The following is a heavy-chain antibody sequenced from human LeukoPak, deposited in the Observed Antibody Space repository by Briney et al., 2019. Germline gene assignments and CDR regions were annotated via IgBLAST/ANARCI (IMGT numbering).Heavy chain of an antibody. Sequence: PSETLSLTCTVSGGSIRSYYWSWIRQPPGQGLEWIGFISYSGSTKYNPSLKSRVTISLDTSMNQFSLKVNSVTAADTAVYYCARIARGYLGGMDVWGQGTTVTVSS. CDR3: ARIARGYLGGMDV. D-gene: IGHD5-12*01. V-gene: IGHV4-59*01. CDR1: GGSIRSYY. J-gene: IGHJ6*02. CDR2: ISYSGST.